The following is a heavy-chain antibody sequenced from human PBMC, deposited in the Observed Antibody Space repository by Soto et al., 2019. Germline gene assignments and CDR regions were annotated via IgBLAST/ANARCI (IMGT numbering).Heavy chain of an antibody. CDR3: ARDNLPLDYYDSSGYPYYYYYYGMDV. J-gene: IGHJ6*02. V-gene: IGHV3-15*01. Sequence: DVQLEESGGGLVKPGGSLRLSCAASGFTFTKAWMSWVRQAPGKGLEWVGHIKSKTDGGATDYAAPVRGRFTISRDNAKNSLYLQMNSLRAEDTAVYYCARDNLPLDYYDSSGYPYYYYYYGMDVWGQGTTVTVSS. CDR1: GFTFTKAW. D-gene: IGHD3-22*01. CDR2: IKSKTDGGAT.